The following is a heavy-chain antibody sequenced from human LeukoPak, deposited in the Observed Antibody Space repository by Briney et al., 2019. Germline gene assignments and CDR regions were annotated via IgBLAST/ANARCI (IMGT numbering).Heavy chain of an antibody. CDR3: ARHRGRYSRSLDF. CDR1: GFTFSSFA. Sequence: GRSLRLSCAASGFTFSSFAMHWVRQAPGKGLEWVAVISYYGSNKYYADSVKGRFTSSRDNSKNTLYLQMNSLRAEDTAVYYCARHRGRYSRSLDFWGQGTLVTVAS. J-gene: IGHJ4*02. CDR2: ISYYGSNK. D-gene: IGHD2-2*01. V-gene: IGHV3-30*03.